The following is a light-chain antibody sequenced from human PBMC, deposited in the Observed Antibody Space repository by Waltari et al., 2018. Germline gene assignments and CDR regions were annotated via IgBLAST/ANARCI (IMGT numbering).Light chain of an antibody. CDR2: DVN. CDR1: NRDIGAFYY. Sequence: QSALTQPASMSGSPGQSITISCTRTNRDIGAFYYVSWYQQHPGKAPRLIIYDVNNRPSGISNRFSGSQSGDTASLTISGLQAEDEADYYCNSYTTSNTYVFGGGTKVTV. CDR3: NSYTTSNTYV. V-gene: IGLV2-14*03. J-gene: IGLJ1*01.